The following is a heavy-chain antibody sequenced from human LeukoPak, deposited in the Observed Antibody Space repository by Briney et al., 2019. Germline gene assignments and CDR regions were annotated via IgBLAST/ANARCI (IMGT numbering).Heavy chain of an antibody. J-gene: IGHJ6*02. D-gene: IGHD4-17*01. CDR1: GYTFTSYG. Sequence: ASVKVSCKASGYTFTSYGISWVRQAPGQGLEWMGWISAYNGNTNYAQKLQGRVTMTTDTSTSTAYMELRSLRSDDTAVYYCAKDLGPYGDYPVSGGMDVWGQGTTVTVSS. V-gene: IGHV1-18*01. CDR3: AKDLGPYGDYPVSGGMDV. CDR2: ISAYNGNT.